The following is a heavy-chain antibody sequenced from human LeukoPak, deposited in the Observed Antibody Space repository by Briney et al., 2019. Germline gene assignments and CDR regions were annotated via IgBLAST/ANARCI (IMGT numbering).Heavy chain of an antibody. D-gene: IGHD6-25*01. Sequence: GGSLRLSCAASGFTFSSFWMSWVRQAPGKGLEWVANIKQDGSEKYYVDFVKGRFTISRDNAKNSLFLQMDSLRAEDTAVYYCAKESNSHSGSYYYYMDVWGKGTTVTVSS. J-gene: IGHJ6*03. CDR1: GFTFSSFW. CDR3: AKESNSHSGSYYYYMDV. CDR2: IKQDGSEK. V-gene: IGHV3-7*01.